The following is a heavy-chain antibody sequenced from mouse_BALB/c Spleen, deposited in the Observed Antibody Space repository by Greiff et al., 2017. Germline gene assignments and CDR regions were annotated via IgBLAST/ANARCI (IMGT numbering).Heavy chain of an antibody. CDR3: AREELGEGLAY. CDR2: IWAGGST. V-gene: IGHV2-9*02. D-gene: IGHD4-1*01. J-gene: IGHJ3*01. CDR1: GFSLTSYG. Sequence: VKLVESGPGLVAPSQSLSITCTVTGFSLTSYGVHWVRQPPGKGLEWLGVIWAGGSTNYNSALMSRLSISKDNSKSQVFLKMNSLQTDDTAMYYCAREELGEGLAYWGQGTLVTVSA.